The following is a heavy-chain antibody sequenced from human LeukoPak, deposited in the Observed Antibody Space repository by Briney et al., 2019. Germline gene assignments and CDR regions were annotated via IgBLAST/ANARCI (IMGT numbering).Heavy chain of an antibody. J-gene: IGHJ4*02. CDR2: INGDGSWT. D-gene: IGHD2-2*01. V-gene: IGHV3-74*01. Sequence: GGSLRLSCAASGNYWMHWVRQAPGKGLVWVSHINGDGSWTSYADSVKGRFTISKDNAKNTVYLQMNNLRAEDTAVYYCISFYETYWGRGTLVTVSS. CDR1: GNYW. CDR3: ISFYETY.